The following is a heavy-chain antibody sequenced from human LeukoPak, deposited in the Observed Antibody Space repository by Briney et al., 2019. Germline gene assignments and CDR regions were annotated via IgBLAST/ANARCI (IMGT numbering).Heavy chain of an antibody. CDR2: IYHSGST. CDR3: ASKAPDSSGYYYYFDY. D-gene: IGHD3-22*01. CDR1: GGSISSSNW. J-gene: IGHJ4*02. V-gene: IGHV4-4*02. Sequence: SETLSLTCAVSGGSISSSNWWSWVRQPPGKGLEWIGEIYHSGSTNYNPSLKSRVTISVDKSKNQFSLKLSSVTAADTAVYYCASKAPDSSGYYYYFDYWGQGTLVTVSS.